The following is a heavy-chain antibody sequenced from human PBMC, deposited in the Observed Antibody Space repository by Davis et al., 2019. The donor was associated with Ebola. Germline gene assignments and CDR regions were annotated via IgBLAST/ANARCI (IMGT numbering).Heavy chain of an antibody. CDR1: GGSISPYF. J-gene: IGHJ3*01. CDR2: ILYDGINK. D-gene: IGHD3-3*01. CDR3: AKMEVSRAFDF. Sequence: LSLTCAVYGGSISPYFCRRVRQAPGTGLEWVSVILYDGINKYYTDSVKGRFTISRDNSKNTMYLQMNSLKTEDTAVYYCAKMEVSRAFDFWGQGTMVTVSS. V-gene: IGHV3-30*18.